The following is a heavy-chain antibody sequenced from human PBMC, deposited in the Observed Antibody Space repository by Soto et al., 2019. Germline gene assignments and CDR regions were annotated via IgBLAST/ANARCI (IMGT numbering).Heavy chain of an antibody. D-gene: IGHD2-15*01. V-gene: IGHV3-33*01. Sequence: GGSLRLSCAASGFTFSSYGMHWVRQAPGKGLEWVAVIWYDGSNKYYADSVKGRFTISRDNSKNTLYLQMNSLRAEDTAVYYCARVLVAGYGMDVWGQGTTVTVSS. CDR3: ARVLVAGYGMDV. J-gene: IGHJ6*02. CDR2: IWYDGSNK. CDR1: GFTFSSYG.